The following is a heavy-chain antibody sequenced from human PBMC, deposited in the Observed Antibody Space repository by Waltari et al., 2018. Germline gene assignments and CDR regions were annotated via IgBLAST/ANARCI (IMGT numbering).Heavy chain of an antibody. Sequence: QLQLVQSGAEVTKPGASVKVSCKASGYTFTSYAMRWVRQAPGQRLEWMGWINAGNGNTKSSQEFQGRVTNNRDASASTAYMELSSLRSEDMAVYYCARDIHGVCLDYWGQGTLVTVSS. V-gene: IGHV1-3*03. CDR3: ARDIHGVCLDY. D-gene: IGHD2-8*01. CDR2: INAGNGNT. J-gene: IGHJ4*02. CDR1: GYTFTSYA.